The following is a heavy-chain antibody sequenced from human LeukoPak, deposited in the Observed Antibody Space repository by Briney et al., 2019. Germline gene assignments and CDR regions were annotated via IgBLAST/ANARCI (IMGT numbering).Heavy chain of an antibody. CDR1: GFTFSSYA. J-gene: IGHJ6*02. CDR3: AKHVVVTAVTPYYYYGMDV. CDR2: ISGSGGST. D-gene: IGHD2-21*02. V-gene: IGHV3-23*01. Sequence: GGSLRLSCAASGFTFSSYAMSWVRQAPGKGPEWVSAISGSGGSTYYADSVKGRFTISRDNSKTTLYLQMNSLRAEDTAVYYCAKHVVVTAVTPYYYYGMDVWGQGTTVTVSS.